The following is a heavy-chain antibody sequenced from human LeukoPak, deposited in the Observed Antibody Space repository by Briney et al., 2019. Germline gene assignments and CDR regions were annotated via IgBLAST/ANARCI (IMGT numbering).Heavy chain of an antibody. D-gene: IGHD2-2*01. CDR3: AKVGPIYCSSISCYRINSFDY. V-gene: IGHV3-7*01. Sequence: PGGSLRLSCAASGFNFSINWMTWVRQAPGKGLEWVANIQDDGVEKNYVESVKGRFIISRDNSKYTLYLQMNSLRAEDTAVYYCAKVGPIYCSSISCYRINSFDYWGQGTLVTVSS. J-gene: IGHJ4*02. CDR2: IQDDGVEK. CDR1: GFNFSINW.